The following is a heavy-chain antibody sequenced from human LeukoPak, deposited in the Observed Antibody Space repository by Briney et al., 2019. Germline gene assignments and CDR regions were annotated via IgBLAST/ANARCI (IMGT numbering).Heavy chain of an antibody. D-gene: IGHD6-19*01. Sequence: PSETLSLTCTVSGGSISSGGYYWSWIRQHPGKGLEWIGEINHSGSTNYNPSLKSRVTISVDTSKNQFSLKLSSVTAADTAMYYCARESTTVAGTFDYWGQGTLVTVSS. J-gene: IGHJ4*02. CDR1: GGSISSGGYY. CDR2: INHSGST. V-gene: IGHV4-31*03. CDR3: ARESTTVAGTFDY.